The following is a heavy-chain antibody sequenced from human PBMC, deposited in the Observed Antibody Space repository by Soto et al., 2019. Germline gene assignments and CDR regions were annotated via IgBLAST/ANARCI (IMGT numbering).Heavy chain of an antibody. CDR2: IYYSGST. CDR3: ASPVGRQMVRGVKGHGMDV. Sequence: PSETLSLTCTVSGGSISSSSYYWGWIRQPPGKGLEWIGSIYYSGSTYYNPSLKSRVTISVDTSKNQFSLKLSSVTAADTAVYYCASPVGRQMVRGVKGHGMDVWGQGTTVTVSS. CDR1: GGSISSSSYY. J-gene: IGHJ6*02. V-gene: IGHV4-39*01. D-gene: IGHD3-10*01.